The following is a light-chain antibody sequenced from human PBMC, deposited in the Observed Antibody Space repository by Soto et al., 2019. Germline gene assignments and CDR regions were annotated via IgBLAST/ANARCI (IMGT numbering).Light chain of an antibody. CDR3: LLSYHAARV. CDR1: TGAVTSNHH. CDR2: DTS. Sequence: QAVVTQEHSLTVSPGGTVTLTCGSSTGAVTSNHHPYWFQQKAGQAPRTLIYDTSNKHSWTPARFSGSLLGDKAALTLSGAQSEAEAQYYCLLSYHAARVFGGGTKLTVL. V-gene: IGLV7-46*01. J-gene: IGLJ2*01.